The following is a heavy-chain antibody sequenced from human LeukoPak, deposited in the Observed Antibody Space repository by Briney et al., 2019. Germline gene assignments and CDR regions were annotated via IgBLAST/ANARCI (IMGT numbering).Heavy chain of an antibody. V-gene: IGHV3-23*01. CDR1: GFTFSDYA. CDR3: AKDPRSYIVTTMLFQY. Sequence: GGSLRLSCAASGFTFSDYAMNWVRQAPGKGLEWVSSINGNGGSTYYAESVKGRFTISRDNSKNTLCLQMNSLRAEDTAVYYCAKDPRSYIVTTMLFQYWGQGTLVTVSS. D-gene: IGHD5-12*01. CDR2: INGNGGST. J-gene: IGHJ4*02.